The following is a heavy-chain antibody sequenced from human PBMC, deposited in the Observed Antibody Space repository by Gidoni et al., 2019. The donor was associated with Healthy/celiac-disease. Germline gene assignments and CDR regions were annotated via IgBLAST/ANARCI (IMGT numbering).Heavy chain of an antibody. J-gene: IGHJ4*02. V-gene: IGHV3-33*01. CDR2: IWYDGSNK. Sequence: QVQLVESGGGVVQPGRSLRLSCAASGFTFSSYGMHWVRQAPGKGLEWVAVIWYDGSNKYYADSVKGRLTISRDNSKNTLYLQMNSLRAEDTAVYYCARDIAVAGTSYAFDYWGQGTLVTVSS. CDR1: GFTFSSYG. D-gene: IGHD6-19*01. CDR3: ARDIAVAGTSYAFDY.